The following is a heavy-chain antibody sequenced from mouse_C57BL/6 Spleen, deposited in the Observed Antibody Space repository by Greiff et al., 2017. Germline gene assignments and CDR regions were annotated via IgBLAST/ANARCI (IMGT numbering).Heavy chain of an antibody. CDR2: INPGRGGT. D-gene: IGHD3-1*01. CDR3: ARSGYYAMDY. CDR1: GYSFTNYL. V-gene: IGHV1-54*01. J-gene: IGHJ4*01. Sequence: QVQLQQSGAELVRPGTSVKVSCKASGYSFTNYLIGWVKQRPGQGLEWIGVINPGRGGTNYNEKFKGKATLTADKSSSTAYMQLSSLTSEDSAVYFCARSGYYAMDYWGQGTSVTVSS.